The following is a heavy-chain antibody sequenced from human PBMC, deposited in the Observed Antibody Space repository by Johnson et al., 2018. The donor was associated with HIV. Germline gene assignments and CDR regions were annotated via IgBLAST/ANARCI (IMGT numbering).Heavy chain of an antibody. CDR2: IKQDGSEK. D-gene: IGHD1-26*01. J-gene: IGHJ3*02. V-gene: IGHV3-33*06. CDR3: AKDLFTEREDDVFDI. CDR1: GFTFSS. Sequence: QVQLVESGGGVVQPGRSLRLSCAASGFTFSSMHWDRQAPGKGLEWVANIKQDGSEKYYADSVKGRFTISRDNSKNTLYLQMNSLRAEDTAVYYCAKDLFTEREDDVFDIWGQGTMVTVSS.